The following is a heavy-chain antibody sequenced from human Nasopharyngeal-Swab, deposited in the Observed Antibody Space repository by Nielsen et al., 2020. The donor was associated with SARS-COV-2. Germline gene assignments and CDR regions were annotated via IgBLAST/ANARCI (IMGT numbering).Heavy chain of an antibody. CDR2: FDPEDGET. V-gene: IGHV1-24*01. CDR1: GYTLTELS. CDR3: ATGLIVVVPAAMDV. D-gene: IGHD2-2*01. Sequence: ASVKVSCKVSGYTLTELSMHWVRQAPGKGLEWMGGFDPEDGETIYAQKFQGRVTMTEDTSTDTAYMELSSLRSEDTAVYYCATGLIVVVPAAMDVWGQWTTVTVSS. J-gene: IGHJ6*02.